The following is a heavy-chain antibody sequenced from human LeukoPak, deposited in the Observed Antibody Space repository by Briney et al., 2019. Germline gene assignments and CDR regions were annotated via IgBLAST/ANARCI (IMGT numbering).Heavy chain of an antibody. CDR1: GFTFSSYE. V-gene: IGHV3-48*03. Sequence: PGGSLRLSCAASGFTFSSYEMNWVRQAPGEGLAWVSYISSGSTIYDADSVKGRFTISRDNAKNSLYLQMNSLRAEDTAVYYCARESIAVAGAPFDYWGQGTLVTVSS. J-gene: IGHJ4*02. CDR3: ARESIAVAGAPFDY. CDR2: ISSGSTI. D-gene: IGHD6-19*01.